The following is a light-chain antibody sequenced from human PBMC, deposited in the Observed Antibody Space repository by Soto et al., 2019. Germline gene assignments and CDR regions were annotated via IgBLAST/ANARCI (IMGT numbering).Light chain of an antibody. V-gene: IGKV3-15*01. Sequence: EIVMTQSPATLSVSPGERATLSCRASQSVSSNLAWYQQKPGQSPRLRIYGASTRATGIPARFSGSGSGTEFTLTISSLQSEDFEVYYCQQYNNWPPWTFGQGTKVEIK. CDR3: QQYNNWPPWT. CDR2: GAS. J-gene: IGKJ1*01. CDR1: QSVSSN.